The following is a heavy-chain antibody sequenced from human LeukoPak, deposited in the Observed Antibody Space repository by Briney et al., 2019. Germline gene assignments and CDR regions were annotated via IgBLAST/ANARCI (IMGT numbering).Heavy chain of an antibody. CDR2: IYYSGST. Sequence: PSETLSLTCTVSGGSISSSSYYWGWIRQPPGKGLEWIGSIYYSGSTYYNPPLKSRVTISVDTSKNQFSLKLSSVTAADTAVYYCARLLGATTPFDYWGQGTLVTVSS. D-gene: IGHD1-26*01. CDR3: ARLLGATTPFDY. CDR1: GGSISSSSYY. V-gene: IGHV4-39*01. J-gene: IGHJ4*02.